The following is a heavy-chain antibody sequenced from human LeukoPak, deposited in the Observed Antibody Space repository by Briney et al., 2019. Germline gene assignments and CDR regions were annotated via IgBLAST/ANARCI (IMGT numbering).Heavy chain of an antibody. CDR1: GFTFSSYA. D-gene: IGHD6-13*01. CDR2: LKQDGSQK. V-gene: IGHV3-7*03. J-gene: IGHJ4*02. Sequence: GGSLRLSCAASGFTFSSYAMSWVRQAPGKGLEWVANLKQDGSQKYYVDSVKGRFTISRDNAKNSLYLQMNSLRAEDTAVYFCARSVSSVSWYFDYWGQGTLVTVSS. CDR3: ARSVSSVSWYFDY.